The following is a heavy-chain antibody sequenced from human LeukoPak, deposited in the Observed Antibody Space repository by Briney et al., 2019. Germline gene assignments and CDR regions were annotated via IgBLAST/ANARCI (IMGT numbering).Heavy chain of an antibody. CDR1: GGSFSGYY. CDR2: INHSGST. CDR3: ARERYCSSTSCYTDDAFDI. D-gene: IGHD2-2*02. J-gene: IGHJ3*02. V-gene: IGHV4-34*01. Sequence: SETLSLTCAVYGGSFSGYYWSWIRQPPGKGLEWIGEINHSGSTNYNPSLKSRVTISVDTSKNQFSLKLSSVTAADTAVYYCARERYCSSTSCYTDDAFDIWGQGTMATVSS.